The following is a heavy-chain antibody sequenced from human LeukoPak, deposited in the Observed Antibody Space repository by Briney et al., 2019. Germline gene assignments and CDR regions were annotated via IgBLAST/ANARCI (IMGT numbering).Heavy chain of an antibody. CDR2: INHSGST. CDR1: GGSFSGYY. J-gene: IGHJ3*02. Sequence: PSETLSLTCAVYGGSFSGYYWSWIRQPPGKGLEWIGEINHSGSTNYNPSLKSRVTISVDTSKIQFSLKLSSVTAADTAVYYCARGRRQWLRAFDIWGQGTMVTVSS. D-gene: IGHD6-19*01. CDR3: ARGRRQWLRAFDI. V-gene: IGHV4-34*01.